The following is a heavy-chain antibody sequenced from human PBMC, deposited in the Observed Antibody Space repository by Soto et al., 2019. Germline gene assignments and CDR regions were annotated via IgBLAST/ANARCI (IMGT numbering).Heavy chain of an antibody. D-gene: IGHD2-15*01. CDR3: AKAGNYAIIVVVAATRKLDY. J-gene: IGHJ4*02. Sequence: EVQLLESGGGLIQPGGSLRLSCAASGFTFINYAMTWVRQAPGKGLEWVSGISGGGGSTYYADSVKGRFTISRDNSKNTLYLQMNSLRAEDTARYYCAKAGNYAIIVVVAATRKLDYWGQRTLVTVSS. CDR1: GFTFINYA. V-gene: IGHV3-23*01. CDR2: ISGGGGST.